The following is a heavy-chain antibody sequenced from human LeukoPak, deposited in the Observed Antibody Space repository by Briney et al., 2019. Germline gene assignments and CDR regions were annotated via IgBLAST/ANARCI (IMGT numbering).Heavy chain of an antibody. V-gene: IGHV4-59*08. CDR1: GGSISSYY. CDR2: IYYSGST. D-gene: IGHD3-22*01. Sequence: SETLSLTCTVSGGSISSYYWSWIRQPPGKGLEWIGYIYYSGSTNYNPSLKCRVTISVDTSKNQFSLKLSSVTAVDTAVYYCARAPYYYDSSGYYYNVWGKGTTVTVSS. CDR3: ARAPYYYDSSGYYYNV. J-gene: IGHJ6*04.